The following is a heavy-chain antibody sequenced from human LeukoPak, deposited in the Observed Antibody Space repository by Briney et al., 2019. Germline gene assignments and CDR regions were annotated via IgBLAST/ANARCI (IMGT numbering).Heavy chain of an antibody. J-gene: IGHJ4*02. D-gene: IGHD6-19*01. Sequence: GESLRISCQGSGFTFTSYWIGWVRQMPGKGLEWMGIIYPGDSNTRYSPSFQGQVTMSADKSISTAYLQWSSLRASDTAMYYCATRRAVAGEYYFDSWGQGTLVTVSS. V-gene: IGHV5-51*01. CDR3: ATRRAVAGEYYFDS. CDR2: IYPGDSNT. CDR1: GFTFTSYW.